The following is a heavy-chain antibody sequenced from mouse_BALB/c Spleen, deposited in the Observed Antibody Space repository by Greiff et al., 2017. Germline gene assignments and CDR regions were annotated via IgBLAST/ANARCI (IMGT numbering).Heavy chain of an antibody. CDR1: GYTFTSYW. J-gene: IGHJ2*01. V-gene: IGHV1-7*01. Sequence: VQLQQSGAELAKPGASVKMSCKASGYTFTSYWMHWVKQRPGQGLEWIGYINPSTGYTEYNQKFKDKATLTADKSSSTAYMQLSSLTSEDSAVYYCARSIGYDGYYGYWGQGTTLTVSS. D-gene: IGHD2-3*01. CDR2: INPSTGYT. CDR3: ARSIGYDGYYGY.